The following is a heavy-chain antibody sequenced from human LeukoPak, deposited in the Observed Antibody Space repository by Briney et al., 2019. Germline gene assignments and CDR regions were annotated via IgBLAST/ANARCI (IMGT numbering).Heavy chain of an antibody. CDR1: EFSVGSNY. J-gene: IGHJ4*02. D-gene: IGHD1-1*01. V-gene: IGHV3-48*01. CDR2: ITTSSTTI. Sequence: GGSLRLSCAASEFSVGSNYMTWVRQAPGKGLEWISFITTSSTTIYYADSVKGRFSISRDNVKNSLYLQMNSLRAEDTAVYYCARDWALDKWGQGTLVTVSS. CDR3: ARDWALDK.